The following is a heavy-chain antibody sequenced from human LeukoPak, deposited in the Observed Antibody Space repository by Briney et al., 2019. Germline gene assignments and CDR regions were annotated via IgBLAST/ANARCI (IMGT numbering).Heavy chain of an antibody. CDR2: TYYRSKWYT. CDR1: GDSVSSNSAA. D-gene: IGHD3-10*01. CDR3: ARLGSGSNY. Sequence: SQTLSLTCAISGDSVSSNSAASNWIRQSPSRGLEWLGRTYYRSKWYTEYAVFVKSRITINPDTSKNQFSLQLSSVNPEDTAVYYCARLGSGSNYWGQGTLVTVSS. V-gene: IGHV6-1*01. J-gene: IGHJ4*02.